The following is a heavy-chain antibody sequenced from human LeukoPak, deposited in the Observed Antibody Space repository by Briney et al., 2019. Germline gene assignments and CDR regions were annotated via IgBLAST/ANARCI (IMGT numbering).Heavy chain of an antibody. CDR2: IIPIFGTA. D-gene: IGHD2-2*01. J-gene: IGHJ6*03. Sequence: SVKVSCKASGYTFSSYAISWVRQAPGQGLEWMGGIIPIFGTANYAQKFQGRVTITADESTSTAYMELSSLRSEDTAVYYCARGQDIVVVPAAMPRGSDYYYYMDVWGKGTTVTISS. V-gene: IGHV1-69*13. CDR1: GYTFSSYA. CDR3: ARGQDIVVVPAAMPRGSDYYYYMDV.